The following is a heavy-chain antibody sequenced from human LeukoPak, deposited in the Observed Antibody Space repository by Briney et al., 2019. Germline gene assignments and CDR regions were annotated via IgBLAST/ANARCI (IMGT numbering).Heavy chain of an antibody. CDR3: ARSGYYGSGSYSPFDY. CDR2: ISAYNGNT. V-gene: IGHV1-18*01. Sequence: ASVKVSCKASGYTFTSYGISWVRQAPGQGLEWMGWISAYNGNTNYAQKLQGRVTMTTDTSTSTAYMELRSLRSDDTAVYYCARSGYYGSGSYSPFDYWGQGTLVTVSS. J-gene: IGHJ4*02. CDR1: GYTFTSYG. D-gene: IGHD3-10*01.